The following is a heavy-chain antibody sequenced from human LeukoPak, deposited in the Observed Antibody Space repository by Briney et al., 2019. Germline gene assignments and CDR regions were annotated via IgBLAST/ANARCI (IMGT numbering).Heavy chain of an antibody. CDR1: GFTFSSYW. J-gene: IGHJ1*01. CDR3: AKAGYQLLWGEYFQH. V-gene: IGHV3-7*03. CDR2: IKEDGSEK. D-gene: IGHD2-2*01. Sequence: PGGSLRLSCAVSGFTFSSYWMSWVRQAPGKGLEWVANIKEDGSEKSYVDSVRGRFTISRDNAKNTLYLQMNRLRAEDTAVYYCAKAGYQLLWGEYFQHRGQGTLVTVSS.